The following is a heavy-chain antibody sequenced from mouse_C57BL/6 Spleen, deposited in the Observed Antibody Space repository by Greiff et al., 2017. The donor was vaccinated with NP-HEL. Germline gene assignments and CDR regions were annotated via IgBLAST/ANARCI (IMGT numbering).Heavy chain of an antibody. CDR3: ARVFPFSYDDGSYDYAMDY. V-gene: IGHV7-3*01. J-gene: IGHJ4*01. CDR1: GFTFTDYY. Sequence: EVQGVESGGGLVQPGGSLSISCAASGFTFTDYYMSWVRQPPGKALEWLGFIRNKANGYTTEYSASVKGRFTISRDNSQSILYLQRKALRAEDSATYYCARVFPFSYDDGSYDYAMDYWGQGTSVTVSS. CDR2: IRNKANGYTT. D-gene: IGHD1-1*01.